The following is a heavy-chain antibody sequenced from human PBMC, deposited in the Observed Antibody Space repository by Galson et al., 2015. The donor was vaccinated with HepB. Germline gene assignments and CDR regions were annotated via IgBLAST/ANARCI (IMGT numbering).Heavy chain of an antibody. Sequence: SLRLSCAGSGFTFSNYAMTWVRQVPGKGLEWVSTITSNHETFYADSVRGRFTIFRDNPKNTLYLQMSSLRAEDTALYYCAKSNKWNGDFEFWGQGTLVTVSS. CDR1: GFTFSNYA. CDR3: AKSNKWNGDFEF. CDR2: ITSNHET. D-gene: IGHD1-20*01. J-gene: IGHJ4*02. V-gene: IGHV3-23*01.